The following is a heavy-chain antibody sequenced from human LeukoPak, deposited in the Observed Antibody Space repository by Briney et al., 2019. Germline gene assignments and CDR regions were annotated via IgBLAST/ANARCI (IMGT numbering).Heavy chain of an antibody. D-gene: IGHD3-10*01. Sequence: PGGSLRLSCAASGFTFSSYATSWVRQAPGKGLEWVSAISGSGGSTYYADSVKGRFTISRDNSKNTLYLQMNSLRAEDTAVYYCAKDVWFGESYYFDYWGQGTLVTVSS. CDR1: GFTFSSYA. CDR2: ISGSGGST. J-gene: IGHJ4*02. V-gene: IGHV3-23*01. CDR3: AKDVWFGESYYFDY.